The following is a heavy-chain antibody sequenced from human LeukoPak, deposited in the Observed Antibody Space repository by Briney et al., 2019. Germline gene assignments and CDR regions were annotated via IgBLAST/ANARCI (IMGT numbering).Heavy chain of an antibody. CDR1: GFTFDDYG. J-gene: IGHJ4*02. Sequence: GGSLRLSCAASGFTFDDYGMSWVRQAPGKGLEWVSGINWNGGSTGYADSVKGRFPISRDNAKNSLYLQMNSLRAEDTALYYCARKGSTSRTGENYFDYWGQGTLVTVSS. V-gene: IGHV3-20*04. D-gene: IGHD2-2*01. CDR3: ARKGSTSRTGENYFDY. CDR2: INWNGGST.